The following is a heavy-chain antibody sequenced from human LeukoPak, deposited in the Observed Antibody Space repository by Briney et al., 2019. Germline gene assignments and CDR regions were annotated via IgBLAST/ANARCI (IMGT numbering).Heavy chain of an antibody. CDR1: GITLSNYG. Sequence: GGSLRLACAISGITLSNYGMTWVRQAPGKGLEWVAGNSGSGGGTNYADSVKGRFTISRDNARNKLYLQMNSLRVEETAAYFCAKRGVVIRVILVGFHKEAYYFDSWGQGALVTVSS. D-gene: IGHD3-22*01. V-gene: IGHV3-23*01. J-gene: IGHJ4*02. CDR3: AKRGVVIRVILVGFHKEAYYFDS. CDR2: NSGSGGGT.